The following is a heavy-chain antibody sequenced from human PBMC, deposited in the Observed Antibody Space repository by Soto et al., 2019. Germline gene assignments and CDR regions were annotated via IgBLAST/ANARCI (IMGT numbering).Heavy chain of an antibody. Sequence: EVQLLESGGGLVQPGGSLRLSCAASGFTFSSYAMSWVRQAPGKGLEWVSAISGSGGNTYYADSVKGRFTISRDNSKNTLYLQMNSLRAEDTAVYYCARKGYSSSWSDYWGQGTLVTVSS. CDR1: GFTFSSYA. J-gene: IGHJ4*02. V-gene: IGHV3-23*01. D-gene: IGHD6-13*01. CDR3: ARKGYSSSWSDY. CDR2: ISGSGGNT.